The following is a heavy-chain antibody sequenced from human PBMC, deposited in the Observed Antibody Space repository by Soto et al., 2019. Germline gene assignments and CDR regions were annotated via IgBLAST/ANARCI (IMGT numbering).Heavy chain of an antibody. J-gene: IGHJ4*02. V-gene: IGHV1-18*01. CDR1: GYTFTSYG. CDR3: ARAVWVDYGDYVGFDC. Sequence: QVQLVQSGAEVKKPGASVKVSCKASGYTFTSYGISWVRQAPGQGLEWMGWISAYNGNTNYAQKLQGRVTMTTDTSAGTDYMEVRSLKSDDAAVEYCARAVWVDYGDYVGFDCWGQGTLVAVSS. CDR2: ISAYNGNT. D-gene: IGHD4-17*01.